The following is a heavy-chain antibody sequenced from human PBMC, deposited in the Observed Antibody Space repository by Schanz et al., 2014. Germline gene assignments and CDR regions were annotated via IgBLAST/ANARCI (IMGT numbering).Heavy chain of an antibody. J-gene: IGHJ3*02. CDR2: ISSSGSYT. CDR1: GFTFSSYA. Sequence: EVHLLESGGGLVQPGGSLRLSCAASGFTFSSYAMSWVRQAPGKGLEWVSYISSSGSYTNYADSVKGRFTISRDNSKNSLYLQMNSLRVEDTALYYCTKSLGGASDIWGRGTMVTVSS. V-gene: IGHV3-23*01. D-gene: IGHD3-16*01. CDR3: TKSLGGASDI.